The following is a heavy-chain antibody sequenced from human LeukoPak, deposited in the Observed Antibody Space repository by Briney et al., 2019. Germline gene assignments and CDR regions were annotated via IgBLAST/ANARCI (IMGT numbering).Heavy chain of an antibody. D-gene: IGHD3-16*01. V-gene: IGHV1-69*05. J-gene: IGHJ6*03. CDR1: GGTFSSYA. Sequence: GASVKVSCRASGGTFSSYAISWVRQAPGQGLEWMGGIIPIFGTANYAQKFQGRVTITTDESTSTAYMELSSLRSEDTAVYYCARDTGGMRPRKNYYYYMDVWGKGTTVTVSS. CDR3: ARDTGGMRPRKNYYYYMDV. CDR2: IIPIFGTA.